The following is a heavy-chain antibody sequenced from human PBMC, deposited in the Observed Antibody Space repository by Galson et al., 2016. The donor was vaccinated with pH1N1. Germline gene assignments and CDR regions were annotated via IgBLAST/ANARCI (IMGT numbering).Heavy chain of an antibody. CDR2: IYYNGNT. Sequence: LSLPCTVSGGSVSNNYYSWIRQSPGKGLEWIAYIYYNGNTKYNPSLKSRVTISLDTSKNQVSLNLTSVTAADTAIYYCAKEGASRSAGYFESWGQGAWSPSPQ. J-gene: IGHJ4*03. CDR1: GGSVSNNY. CDR3: AKEGASRSAGYFES. D-gene: IGHD1-26*01. V-gene: IGHV4-59*02.